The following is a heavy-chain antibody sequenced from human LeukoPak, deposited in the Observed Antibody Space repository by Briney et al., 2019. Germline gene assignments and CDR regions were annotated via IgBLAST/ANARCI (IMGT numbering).Heavy chain of an antibody. CDR2: IEQDGSEK. V-gene: IGHV3-7*05. Sequence: GGSLRPSCAASGFTFSSYWMNWVRQAPGKGLEWVANIEQDGSEKYYVDSVRGRFTISRDNAKNSLYLQMNSLRAEDTAVYYCAGGQGWVIDSWGQGTLVTVSS. J-gene: IGHJ5*01. D-gene: IGHD1-26*01. CDR1: GFTFSSYW. CDR3: AGGQGWVIDS.